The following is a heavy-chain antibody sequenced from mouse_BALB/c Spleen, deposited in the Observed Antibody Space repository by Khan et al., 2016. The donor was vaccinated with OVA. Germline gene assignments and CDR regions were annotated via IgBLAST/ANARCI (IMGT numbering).Heavy chain of an antibody. CDR2: IFPGSVST. Sequence: QVQLQQPGGDLMKPGASVKISCKATGYTFSSYWIEWVKQRPGHGLEWIGQIFPGSVSTTYNEKFKGKATFTADTSSNTAYMQLRSLTSEDSAVYYCARGGYGGFAYWGQGTLVTVSA. CDR3: ARGGYGGFAY. D-gene: IGHD2-2*01. CDR1: GYTFSSYW. J-gene: IGHJ3*01. V-gene: IGHV1-9*01.